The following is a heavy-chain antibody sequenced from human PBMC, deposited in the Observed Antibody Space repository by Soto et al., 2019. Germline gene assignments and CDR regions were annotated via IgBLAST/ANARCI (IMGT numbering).Heavy chain of an antibody. V-gene: IGHV5-51*01. Sequence: GESLKISCKVSGYTFTTYWIGWVRQMPGKGLELMGIIYPRDSDTRYSPSFQGQVTISADKSINTAYLQWSSLKASDTAMYFCARVQGTVVVVAARAYFDSWGQGTLVTVS. CDR1: GYTFTTYW. J-gene: IGHJ4*02. CDR3: ARVQGTVVVVAARAYFDS. D-gene: IGHD2-15*01. CDR2: IYPRDSDT.